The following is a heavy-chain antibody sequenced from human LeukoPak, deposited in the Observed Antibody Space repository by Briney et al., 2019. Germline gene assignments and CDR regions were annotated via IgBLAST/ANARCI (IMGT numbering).Heavy chain of an antibody. J-gene: IGHJ1*01. CDR1: GYSFTSYW. CDR3: VRLGTVTTSPMQH. D-gene: IGHD4-17*01. V-gene: IGHV5-51*01. Sequence: PGESLKIYCKGSGYSFTSYWIGWVRQMPGKGLEWMGIIYPGASDTRYSPSFQGQVIISADKSITNASLQWSSLKASDTAMYYCVRLGTVTTSPMQHLGHGTLVTVSS. CDR2: IYPGASDT.